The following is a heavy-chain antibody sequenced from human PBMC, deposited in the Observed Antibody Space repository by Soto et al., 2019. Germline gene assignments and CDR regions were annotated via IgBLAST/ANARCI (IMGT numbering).Heavy chain of an antibody. D-gene: IGHD2-2*02. CDR2: IDPSDSYT. J-gene: IGHJ6*04. V-gene: IGHV5-10-1*01. CDR1: GYSFTSYW. CDR3: AVLSEYRGYYYDGMDG. Sequence: GASLKISCKGSGYSFTSYWISWVRQMPGKGLEWMGRIDPSDSYTNYSPSFQGHVTISADKSISTAYLQWSSLKASDTAMYYCAVLSEYRGYYYDGMDGWGKGTTVTVYS.